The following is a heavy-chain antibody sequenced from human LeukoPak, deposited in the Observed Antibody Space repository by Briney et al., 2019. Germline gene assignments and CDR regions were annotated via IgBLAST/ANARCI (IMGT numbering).Heavy chain of an antibody. CDR3: ARDERSAAAGSAYYLDS. V-gene: IGHV1-18*01. CDR2: ITGFNGNA. D-gene: IGHD6-13*01. CDR1: GYSFTNCG. J-gene: IGHJ4*02. Sequence: ASVKVSCKASGYSFTNCGISWVRQAPGQGLEWMGWITGFNGNANFAPKLQDRVTLTTDASTSTAYMELRSLRSDDAAVYYCARDERSAAAGSAYYLDSWGQGTLVTVSS.